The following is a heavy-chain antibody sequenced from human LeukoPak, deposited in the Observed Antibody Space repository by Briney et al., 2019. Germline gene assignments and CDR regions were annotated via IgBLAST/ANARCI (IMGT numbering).Heavy chain of an antibody. J-gene: IGHJ4*02. V-gene: IGHV1-2*06. CDR2: INPNSGGT. Sequence: ASVKVSCKASGGTFSSYAISWVRQAPGQGLEWMGRINPNSGGTNYAQKFQGRVTMTRDTSISTAYMELSRLRSDDTAVYYCARAGYYGSGSNYNNWGQGTLVTVSS. D-gene: IGHD3-10*01. CDR3: ARAGYYGSGSNYNN. CDR1: GGTFSSYA.